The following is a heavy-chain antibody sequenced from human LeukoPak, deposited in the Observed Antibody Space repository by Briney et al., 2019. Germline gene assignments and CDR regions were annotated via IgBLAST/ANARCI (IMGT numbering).Heavy chain of an antibody. V-gene: IGHV1-2*02. CDR3: ARALVSNYGHDAFDF. Sequence: GASVKVSCKTSGYTFTGYYIHWVRQAPGQGLEWMGWINPNTGGTNYAQTFQGRVVLTSDTSVDTAYVDLSSLKSDDTAIYYCARALVSNYGHDAFDFWGQGTMVTVSS. CDR1: GYTFTGYY. J-gene: IGHJ3*01. CDR2: INPNTGGT. D-gene: IGHD4-11*01.